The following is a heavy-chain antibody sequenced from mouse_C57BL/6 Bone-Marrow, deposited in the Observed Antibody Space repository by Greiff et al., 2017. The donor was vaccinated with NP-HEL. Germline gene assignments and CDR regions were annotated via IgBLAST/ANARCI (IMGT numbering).Heavy chain of an antibody. CDR2: IYPRSGNT. CDR3: ARLGQLRLPSWFAY. Sequence: QVQLQQSGAELARPGASVKLSCKASGYTFTSYGISWVKQRTGQGLEWIGEIYPRSGNTYYNEKFKGKATLTADKSSSTASMELRSLTSEDSAVYFCARLGQLRLPSWFAYWGQGTLVTVSA. CDR1: GYTFTSYG. V-gene: IGHV1-81*01. J-gene: IGHJ3*01. D-gene: IGHD3-2*02.